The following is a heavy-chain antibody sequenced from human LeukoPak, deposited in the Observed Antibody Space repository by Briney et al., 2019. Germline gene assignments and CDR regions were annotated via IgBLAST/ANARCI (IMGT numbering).Heavy chain of an antibody. D-gene: IGHD3-22*01. V-gene: IGHV1-8*02. CDR3: ARAGLYDSSYWFDY. Sequence: GASVKVSCKASGYTFTGYYMHWVRQATGQGLEWMGWMNPNSGNTGYAQKFQGRVTMTRNTSISTAYMELSSLRSEDTAVYYCARAGLYDSSYWFDYWGQGTLVTVSS. J-gene: IGHJ4*02. CDR2: MNPNSGNT. CDR1: GYTFTGYY.